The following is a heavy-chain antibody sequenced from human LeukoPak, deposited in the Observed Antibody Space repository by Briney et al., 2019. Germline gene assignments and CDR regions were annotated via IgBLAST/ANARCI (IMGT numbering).Heavy chain of an antibody. CDR2: IYTSGST. V-gene: IGHV4-4*07. CDR3: ARDGKISPYSGMDV. CDR1: GGSISSYY. J-gene: IGHJ6*02. D-gene: IGHD1-26*01. Sequence: SETLSLTCTVSGGSISSYYWSWIRQPAGKGLEWIGRIYTSGSTNYNPSLRSRVTISVDTSKNQFSLELTSVTAADTAVYYCARDGKISPYSGMDVWGQGITVTVSS.